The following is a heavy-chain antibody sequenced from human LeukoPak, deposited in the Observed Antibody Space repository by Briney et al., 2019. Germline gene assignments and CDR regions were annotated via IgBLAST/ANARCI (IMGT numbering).Heavy chain of an antibody. CDR3: ARADRRDGYKTGFDY. Sequence: GGSLRLSCAASGFTFSSYEMNWVRQAPGEGLDWVSYISSSSSTIYYADSVKGRFTISRDNAKNSLYLQMNSLRAEDTAVYYCARADRRDGYKTGFDYWGQGTLVTVSS. CDR2: ISSSSSTI. V-gene: IGHV3-48*03. D-gene: IGHD5-24*01. CDR1: GFTFSSYE. J-gene: IGHJ4*02.